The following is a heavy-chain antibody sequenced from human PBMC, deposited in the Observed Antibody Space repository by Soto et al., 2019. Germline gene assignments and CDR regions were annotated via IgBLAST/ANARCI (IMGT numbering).Heavy chain of an antibody. V-gene: IGHV3-23*01. CDR1: GFTFSSYA. Sequence: GGSLRLSCAASGFTFSSYAMRWVRQAPGKGLEWVSAISGSGGNTYYADSVKGRFTISRDNSKNTLFLQLNSLRAEDTAVYYCARDRYNSGAYCGGDCYSSAAPDWGQGTLVTVSS. D-gene: IGHD2-21*02. J-gene: IGHJ4*02. CDR3: ARDRYNSGAYCGGDCYSSAAPD. CDR2: ISGSGGNT.